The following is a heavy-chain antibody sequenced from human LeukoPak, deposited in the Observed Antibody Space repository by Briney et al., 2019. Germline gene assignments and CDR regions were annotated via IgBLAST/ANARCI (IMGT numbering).Heavy chain of an antibody. J-gene: IGHJ4*02. Sequence: ASVTVSCKVSGASLSETSIHWVRQAPGQWLEWMGGFDPEDGESIFAQRFQGRFSMTEDTSTDAAYMELRSLRPEDTAVYYCATADKWEPLDYWGQGTLVTVSS. CDR1: GASLSETS. CDR3: ATADKWEPLDY. D-gene: IGHD1-26*01. V-gene: IGHV1-24*01. CDR2: FDPEDGES.